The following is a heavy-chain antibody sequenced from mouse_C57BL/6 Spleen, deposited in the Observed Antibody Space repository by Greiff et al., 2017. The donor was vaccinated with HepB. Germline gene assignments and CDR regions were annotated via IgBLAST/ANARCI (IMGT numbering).Heavy chain of an antibody. CDR3: ARSTGGGYAMDY. CDR2: IDPSDSET. CDR1: GYTFTSYW. D-gene: IGHD4-1*02. V-gene: IGHV1-52*01. J-gene: IGHJ4*01. Sequence: VQLQQPGAELVRPGSSVKLSCKASGYTFTSYWMHWVKQRPIQGLEWIGNIDPSDSETHYNQKFKDKATLTVDKSSSTAYMQLSSLTSEDSAAYYCARSTGGGYAMDYWGQGTSVTVSS.